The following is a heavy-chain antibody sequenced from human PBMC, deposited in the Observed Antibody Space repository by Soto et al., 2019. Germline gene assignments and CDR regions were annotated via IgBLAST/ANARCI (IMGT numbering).Heavy chain of an antibody. CDR3: ARDEGFDAFDI. V-gene: IGHV3-53*01. Sequence: GGSLRLSCAASGFTVSSNYMSWVRQAPGKGLEWVSVMYSGGSTYYADSVKGRFTISRDNSKNTLYLQMNSVRAEDTAVYYCARDEGFDAFDIWGQGTMVTVSS. CDR1: GFTVSSNY. J-gene: IGHJ3*02. CDR2: MYSGGST.